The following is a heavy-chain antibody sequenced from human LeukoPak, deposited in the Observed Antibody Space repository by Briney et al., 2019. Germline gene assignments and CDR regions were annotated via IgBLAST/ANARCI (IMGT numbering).Heavy chain of an antibody. Sequence: SETLSLTCIVSGGSINNYYWSWIRQPPGKGLEWIGYIYDSGNSNYSPSLKSRVTISVDTSKNQFSLKLTSVTAADTAVYYCARDNRHYYGSGTYFWFDPWGQGTLVTVSS. D-gene: IGHD3-10*01. V-gene: IGHV4-59*01. J-gene: IGHJ5*02. CDR3: ARDNRHYYGSGTYFWFDP. CDR2: IYDSGNS. CDR1: GGSINNYY.